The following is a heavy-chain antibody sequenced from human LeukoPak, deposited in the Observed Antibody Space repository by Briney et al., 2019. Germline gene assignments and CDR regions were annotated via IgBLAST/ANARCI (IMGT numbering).Heavy chain of an antibody. J-gene: IGHJ4*02. CDR3: AKGVRYFDWYYFDY. V-gene: IGHV3-48*01. CDR1: GFTFSSYS. D-gene: IGHD3-9*01. CDR2: ISSSSSTI. Sequence: GGSLRLSCAASGFTFSSYSMNWVRQAPGKGLEWGSYISSSSSTIYYADSVKGRFTISRDNAKNSLYLQMNSLRAEDTALYYCAKGVRYFDWYYFDYWGQGTLVTVSS.